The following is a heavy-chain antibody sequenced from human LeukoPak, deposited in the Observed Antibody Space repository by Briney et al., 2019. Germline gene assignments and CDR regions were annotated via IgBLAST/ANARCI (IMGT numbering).Heavy chain of an antibody. CDR3: ARGWGVPAPISWFDP. V-gene: IGHV1-69*05. CDR1: GGSFSSKV. Sequence: GASVKVSCKASGGSFSSKVISWVRQAPGQGLEGMGGIVPIFGTTKYAQKFQGRVTITTDESTSTAYMELSSLRSEDTAVYYCARGWGVPAPISWFDPWGQGTLVTVSS. J-gene: IGHJ5*02. D-gene: IGHD2-2*01. CDR2: IVPIFGTT.